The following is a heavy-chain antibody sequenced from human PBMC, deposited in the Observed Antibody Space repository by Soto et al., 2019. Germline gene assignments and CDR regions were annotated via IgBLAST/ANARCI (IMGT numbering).Heavy chain of an antibody. CDR3: ATSPLLPGAP. J-gene: IGHJ3*01. CDR2: IYSGGST. CDR1: GFTFSSND. V-gene: IGHV3-53*01. D-gene: IGHD3-22*01. Sequence: EVQLVESGGGLIQPGGSLRLSCAASGFTFSSNDMNWVRQAPGKGLEWVSLIYSGGSTYYADSVKGRFTISRDNSKNTLYLQMGSLRAEDTAVYYCATSPLLPGAPWGQGTMVTVSS.